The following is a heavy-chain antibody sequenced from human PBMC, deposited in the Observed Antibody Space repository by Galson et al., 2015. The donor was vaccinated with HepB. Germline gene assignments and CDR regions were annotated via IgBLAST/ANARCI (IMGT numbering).Heavy chain of an antibody. CDR3: ARGPGYSSGLYHFDY. J-gene: IGHJ4*02. D-gene: IGHD6-19*01. Sequence: SLRLSCAASGFTFSSYWMHWVRQAPGKGLVWVSRINSDGSSTSYADSVKGRFTIYRDNAKNTLYLQMNSLRAEDTAVYYCARGPGYSSGLYHFDYWGQGTLVTVSS. CDR2: INSDGSST. CDR1: GFTFSSYW. V-gene: IGHV3-74*01.